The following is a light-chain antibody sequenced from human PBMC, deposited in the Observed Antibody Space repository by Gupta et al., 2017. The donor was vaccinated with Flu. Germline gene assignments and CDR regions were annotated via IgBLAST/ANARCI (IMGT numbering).Light chain of an antibody. CDR1: SSDVGGYDY. V-gene: IGLV2-14*04. J-gene: IGLJ2*01. CDR3: SAYTSSTLVVV. CDR2: DVT. Sequence: ITISCTGTSSDVGGYDYVSWYQQHPGKAPKLMIYDVTNRPSGVSNRFSGSKPGNTASLTISGLQAEDEADYYCSAYTSSTLVVVFGGGTKLTVL.